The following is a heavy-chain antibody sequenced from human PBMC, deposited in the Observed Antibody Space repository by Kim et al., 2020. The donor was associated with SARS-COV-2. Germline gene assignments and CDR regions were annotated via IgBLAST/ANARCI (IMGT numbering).Heavy chain of an antibody. V-gene: IGHV4-39*01. J-gene: IGHJ4*02. D-gene: IGHD2-21*02. CDR2: IYYTGSI. CDR1: GGSISSVPYY. Sequence: SETLSLTCTVSGGSISSVPYYWGWIRQPPGKGLEWIGSIYYTGSIYYNPSLESRVTISEDASKNQFFLKLNSVTAADTAVYYCARRLVYCGGDCYVTWGQGILVTVSS. CDR3: ARRLVYCGGDCYVT.